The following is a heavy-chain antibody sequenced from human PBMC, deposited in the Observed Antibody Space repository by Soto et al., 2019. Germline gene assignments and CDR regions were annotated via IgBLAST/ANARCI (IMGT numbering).Heavy chain of an antibody. J-gene: IGHJ6*02. D-gene: IGHD4-17*01. Sequence: GSLRLSCAASGFTFSSYSMNWVRQAPGKGLEWVSSISSSSNYIYYADSVKGRFTISRDNAKNSLSLQMNSLRAEDTAVYYCVRTLRTTVSSGYFYGMDVWGQGTTVTVSS. CDR3: VRTLRTTVSSGYFYGMDV. CDR1: GFTFSSYS. CDR2: ISSSSNYI. V-gene: IGHV3-21*01.